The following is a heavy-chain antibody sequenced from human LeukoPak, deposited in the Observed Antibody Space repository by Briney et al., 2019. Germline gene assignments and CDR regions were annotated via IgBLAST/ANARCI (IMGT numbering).Heavy chain of an antibody. V-gene: IGHV3-48*03. J-gene: IGHJ4*02. CDR1: GFTFSSYA. CDR2: ISSSGSTI. D-gene: IGHD3-10*01. CDR3: ARRNDYGSGSYYYY. Sequence: GGSLRLSCAASGFTFSSYAMNWVRQAPGKGLEWVSYISSSGSTIYYADSVKGRFTISRDNAKNSLYLQMNSLRAEDTAVYYCARRNDYGSGSYYYYWGQGTLVTVSS.